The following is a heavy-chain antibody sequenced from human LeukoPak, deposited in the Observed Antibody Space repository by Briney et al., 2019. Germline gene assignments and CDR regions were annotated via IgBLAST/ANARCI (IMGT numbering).Heavy chain of an antibody. J-gene: IGHJ4*02. Sequence: GGSLRLSCAASGFTFSDYSMNWLRQARGQGLEWVSYISSSSTNIFYADSVKGRFTISRDNAKNSLFLQMNGLRDEDTALYYCARERVIAAAGDGFDSWGQGTLVTVSS. V-gene: IGHV3-48*02. CDR1: GFTFSDYS. D-gene: IGHD2-21*01. CDR3: ARERVIAAAGDGFDS. CDR2: ISSSSTNI.